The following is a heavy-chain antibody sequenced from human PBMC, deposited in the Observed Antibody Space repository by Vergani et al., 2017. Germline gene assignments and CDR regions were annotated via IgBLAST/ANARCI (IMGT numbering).Heavy chain of an antibody. Sequence: VQLLESGGGLVQPGGSLRLSCAASGFTFSSYAMSWVRQAPGKGLEWIGEINHSGSTNYNPSLKSRVTISVDTSKNQFSLKLSSVTAADTAVYYCARDGAEDAFDIWGQGTMVTVSS. CDR1: GFTFSSYA. D-gene: IGHD3-10*01. J-gene: IGHJ3*02. CDR2: INHSGST. V-gene: IGHV4-34*01. CDR3: ARDGAEDAFDI.